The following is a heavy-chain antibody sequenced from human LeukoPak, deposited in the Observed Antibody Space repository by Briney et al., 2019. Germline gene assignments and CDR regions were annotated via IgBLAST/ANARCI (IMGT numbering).Heavy chain of an antibody. V-gene: IGHV3-48*01. J-gene: IGHJ6*03. CDR3: ARDQIDSWNYVAYYYYYYYMDV. CDR2: ISSSSSTI. CDR1: GFTFSSYE. Sequence: GGSLRLSCAASGFTFSSYEMNWVRQAPGKGLEWVSYISSSSSTIYYADSVKGRFTISRDNAKNSLYLQMNSLRAEDTAVYYCARDQIDSWNYVAYYYYYYYMDVWGKGTTVTVSS. D-gene: IGHD1-7*01.